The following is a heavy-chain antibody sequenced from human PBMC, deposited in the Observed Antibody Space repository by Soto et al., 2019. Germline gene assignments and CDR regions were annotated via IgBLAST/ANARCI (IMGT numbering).Heavy chain of an antibody. Sequence: AGGSLRLSCAASGFTFTNYAMSWVRQAPGMGLEWVSIINDSGDSTYYADSVKGRFTISRDNSKNTVFLQMNSLRAEDTAMYYCAKVASGWYGMDVWGQGTTVTVSS. CDR1: GFTFTNYA. D-gene: IGHD6-19*01. J-gene: IGHJ6*02. CDR3: AKVASGWYGMDV. CDR2: INDSGDST. V-gene: IGHV3-23*01.